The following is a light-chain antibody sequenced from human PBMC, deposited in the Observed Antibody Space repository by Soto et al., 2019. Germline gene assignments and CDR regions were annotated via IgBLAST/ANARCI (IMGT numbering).Light chain of an antibody. Sequence: QSVLTQPPSVSGAPGQRITISCTGSSSNIGAAFDVYWYQQLPGAAPKLLIYGNTNRPSGVPDRFSGSKSGTSASLAITGLQAEDEADYYCQSYDRSLTGVFGTGTKVTVL. J-gene: IGLJ1*01. V-gene: IGLV1-40*01. CDR3: QSYDRSLTGV. CDR1: SSNIGAAFD. CDR2: GNT.